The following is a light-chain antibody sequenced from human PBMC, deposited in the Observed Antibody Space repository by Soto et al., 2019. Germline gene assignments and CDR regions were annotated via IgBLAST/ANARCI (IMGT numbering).Light chain of an antibody. V-gene: IGKV3-15*01. CDR3: QQYNNWPPWT. CDR2: SAS. Sequence: EIEMTQSPATLSVSPGERATLSCSASQRVDTNVAWYQQKPGQAPRLLIYSASTRATGVPSRFSGSGSGTEFTLTISSLQSEDFAVYYCQQYNNWPPWTFGQGTKVEVK. J-gene: IGKJ1*01. CDR1: QRVDTN.